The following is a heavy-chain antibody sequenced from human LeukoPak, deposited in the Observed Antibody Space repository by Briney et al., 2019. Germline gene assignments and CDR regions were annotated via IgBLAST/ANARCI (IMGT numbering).Heavy chain of an antibody. CDR3: ARAHDSSGYYASLQY. CDR2: INPNSGGT. D-gene: IGHD3-22*01. J-gene: IGHJ4*02. CDR1: GYTFTGYY. Sequence: GASVKVSCKTSGYTFTGYYLHWVRQAPGQGLEWMGWINPNSGGTSYAQNFQGRVTVTMDTSISTAYMELRSLRSDDTAVYYCARAHDSSGYYASLQYWGQGSLVTASS. V-gene: IGHV1-2*02.